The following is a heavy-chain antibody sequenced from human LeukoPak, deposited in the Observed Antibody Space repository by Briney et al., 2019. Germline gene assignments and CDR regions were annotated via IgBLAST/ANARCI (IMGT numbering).Heavy chain of an antibody. V-gene: IGHV3-53*01. CDR3: ARVAGYYDPPDY. CDR2: VYGSGRT. J-gene: IGHJ4*02. CDR1: GFTVSSNY. Sequence: GGSLRLSCAASGFTVSSNYMSWVRQAPGKGLEWVAVVYGSGRTYSADSVRGRFIISRDYSKDMLYLQMNGLRAEDTAVYYCARVAGYYDPPDYWGQGTLVTVSS. D-gene: IGHD3-22*01.